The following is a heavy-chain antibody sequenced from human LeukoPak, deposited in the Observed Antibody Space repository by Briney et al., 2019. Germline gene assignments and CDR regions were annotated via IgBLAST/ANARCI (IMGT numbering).Heavy chain of an antibody. CDR2: INPNSGGT. Sequence: GASVKVSCKASGYTFTGYYIHWVRQAPGQGLEWMGWINPNSGGTNYAQKVQGRVTMTRDTSISTAYMELSSLRSEDTAVYYCARDLAEDFDWLGYFDYWGQGTLVTVSS. CDR1: GYTFTGYY. CDR3: ARDLAEDFDWLGYFDY. D-gene: IGHD3-9*01. V-gene: IGHV1-2*02. J-gene: IGHJ4*02.